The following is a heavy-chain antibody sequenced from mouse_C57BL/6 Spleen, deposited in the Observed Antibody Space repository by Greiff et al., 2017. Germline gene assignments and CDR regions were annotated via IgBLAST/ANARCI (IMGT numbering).Heavy chain of an antibody. CDR3: AREREFPFGY. V-gene: IGHV1-64*01. CDR2: FHLNSGST. CDR1: GYTFTSYW. J-gene: IGHJ3*01. Sequence: QVQLKQPGAELVKPGASVKLSCKALGYTFTSYWMPWVMQRLGQGLEWFGMFHLNSGSTNYNEKFEGKATLTVDKDSSTAYMQLNSLTSWDSSVYYYAREREFPFGYQGQGTLVTVSA.